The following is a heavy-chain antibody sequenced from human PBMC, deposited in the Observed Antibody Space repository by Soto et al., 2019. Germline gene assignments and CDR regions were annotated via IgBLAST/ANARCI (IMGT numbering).Heavy chain of an antibody. Sequence: GGSHRLSCTASGFTCISYAMSWVRQATGKGLEWVSAISGSGGSTYYADSVEGRFTISRDNSKNTLYLQMNSLRAEDTAVYYCAKGYGDSSGRAIYYFDYWGQGTLVTVSS. CDR3: AKGYGDSSGRAIYYFDY. CDR2: ISGSGGST. D-gene: IGHD6-19*01. V-gene: IGHV3-23*01. CDR1: GFTCISYA. J-gene: IGHJ4*02.